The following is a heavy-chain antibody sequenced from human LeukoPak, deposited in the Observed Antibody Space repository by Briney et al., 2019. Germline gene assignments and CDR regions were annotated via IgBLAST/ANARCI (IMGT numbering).Heavy chain of an antibody. CDR1: GFNFSSYS. D-gene: IGHD4-17*01. V-gene: IGHV3-21*01. CDR2: ISSSSSYI. CDR3: ARDVAGDYGEYVDY. Sequence: PGGSLRLSCAASGFNFSSYSMNWVRQAPGKGLEWVSSISSSSSYIYYADSVKGRFTISRDNAKNALYLQMNSLRAEDTAVYYCARDVAGDYGEYVDYWGQGTLVTVSS. J-gene: IGHJ4*02.